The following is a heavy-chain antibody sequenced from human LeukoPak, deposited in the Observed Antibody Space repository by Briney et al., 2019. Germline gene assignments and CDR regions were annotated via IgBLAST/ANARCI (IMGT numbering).Heavy chain of an antibody. V-gene: IGHV3-23*01. CDR1: GFTFSSYA. CDR2: ISGSGGST. Sequence: PGGSLRLSCAASGFTFSSYAMSWVRQAPGKGLEWVSAISGSGGSTYYAGSVKGRFTISRDNSKNTLYLQMNSLRAEDTAVYYCARAWSRVDPFDIWGQGTMVTVSS. CDR3: ARAWSRVDPFDI. J-gene: IGHJ3*02. D-gene: IGHD2-8*02.